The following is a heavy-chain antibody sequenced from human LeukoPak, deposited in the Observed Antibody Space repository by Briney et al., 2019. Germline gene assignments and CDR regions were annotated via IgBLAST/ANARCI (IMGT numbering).Heavy chain of an antibody. D-gene: IGHD5-18*01. CDR3: ARVGYSYVINDWSRTGLGAYPTKYHYHMDV. Sequence: SETLSLTCAVYGGSFSDYYWSWIRQPPGKGLEWIGEISPSESTNYSPSLKRRVTMSVDTSKNPFSLKLGSVTAADTAVYFCARVGYSYVINDWSRTGLGAYPTKYHYHMDVWDKGTTVTVSS. V-gene: IGHV4-34*01. CDR1: GGSFSDYY. J-gene: IGHJ6*03. CDR2: ISPSEST.